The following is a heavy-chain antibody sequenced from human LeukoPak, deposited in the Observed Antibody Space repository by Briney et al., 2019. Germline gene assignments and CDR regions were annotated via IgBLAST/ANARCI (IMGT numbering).Heavy chain of an antibody. J-gene: IGHJ5*02. CDR1: GFTFRNYA. CDR2: ISDSGRNT. V-gene: IGHV3-23*01. D-gene: IGHD6-19*01. CDR3: AKALFGSGWYDD. Sequence: PGGSLRLSCAASGFTFRNYAMSWVRRVPGKGLQWVSVISDSGRNTYYVDSVKGRFTISRDNSKNLLFLQMNSLRVEDTAVYYCAKALFGSGWYDDWGQGTLVTVSS.